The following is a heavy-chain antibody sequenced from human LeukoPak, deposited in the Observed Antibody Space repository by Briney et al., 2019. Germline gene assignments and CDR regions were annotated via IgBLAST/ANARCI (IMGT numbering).Heavy chain of an antibody. CDR1: GYTFTSYY. D-gene: IGHD6-13*01. CDR3: ARDLLSSWYNRGFDY. CDR2: INPSGGST. J-gene: IGHJ4*02. V-gene: IGHV1-46*01. Sequence: ASVKVSCKASGYTFTSYYMRWVRQAPGQGLEWMGVINPSGGSTSYAQKFQGRVTMTRDMSTSTVYMELSSLRSEDTAVYYCARDLLSSWYNRGFDYWGQGTLVTVSS.